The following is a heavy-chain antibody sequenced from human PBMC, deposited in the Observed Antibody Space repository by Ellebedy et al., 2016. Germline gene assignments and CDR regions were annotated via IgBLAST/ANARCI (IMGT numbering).Heavy chain of an antibody. V-gene: IGHV3-30-3*01. J-gene: IGHJ3*02. CDR2: ISYDGSNK. CDR1: GFTFSSYA. Sequence: GESLKISXAASGFTFSSYAMHWVRQAPGKGLEWVAVISYDGSNKYYADSVKGRFTISRDNSKNTLYLQMNSLRAEDTAVYYCARVQSKVYAGAFDIWGQGTMVTVSS. D-gene: IGHD2-8*01. CDR3: ARVQSKVYAGAFDI.